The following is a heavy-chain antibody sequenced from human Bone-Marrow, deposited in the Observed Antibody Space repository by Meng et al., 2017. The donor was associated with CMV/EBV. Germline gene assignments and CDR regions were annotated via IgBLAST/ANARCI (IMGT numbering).Heavy chain of an antibody. V-gene: IGHV1-46*01. J-gene: IGHJ6*01. CDR3: ARVGYCSSTSCYPWDYYYGMDV. Sequence: ASVKVSCKASGYNFITYYIHWVRQAPGQGLEWMGRINPDGATTTYAQKFQAVVTLTSDTSTSTVYMELSSLSSEDTAVYFCARVGYCSSTSCYPWDYYYGMDVWGQGTTVNISS. D-gene: IGHD2-2*01. CDR2: INPDGATT. CDR1: GYNFITYY.